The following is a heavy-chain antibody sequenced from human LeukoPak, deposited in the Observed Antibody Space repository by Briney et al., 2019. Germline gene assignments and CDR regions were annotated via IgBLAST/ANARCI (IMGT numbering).Heavy chain of an antibody. Sequence: VASVKVSCKASGYTFTDYYMHWVRQAPGQGLEWMGRINPDSGDTNYAQHFQGRVTMTRDTSISTVYVELSSLSSDDTAVYYCARDLSSTPHWELDYWGQGTLVTVSS. V-gene: IGHV1-2*06. J-gene: IGHJ4*02. CDR1: GYTFTDYY. CDR2: INPDSGDT. D-gene: IGHD1-26*01. CDR3: ARDLSSTPHWELDY.